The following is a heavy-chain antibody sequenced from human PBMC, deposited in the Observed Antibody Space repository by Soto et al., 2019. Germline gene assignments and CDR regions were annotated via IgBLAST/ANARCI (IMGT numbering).Heavy chain of an antibody. CDR2: IVVGSGNT. V-gene: IGHV1-58*01. J-gene: IGHJ6*02. CDR1: GFTFTSSA. D-gene: IGHD6-6*01. CDR3: AAESSNYGMDV. Sequence: SVKVSCNASGFTFTSSAVQWVRQARGQRLEWIGWIVVGSGNTNYAQKFQERVTITRDMSTSTAYMELSSLRSEDTAVYYCAAESSNYGMDVWGQGTTVTVSS.